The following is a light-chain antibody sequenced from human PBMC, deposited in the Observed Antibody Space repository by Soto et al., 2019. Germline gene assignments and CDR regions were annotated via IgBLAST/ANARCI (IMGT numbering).Light chain of an antibody. Sequence: QSVLTQPPSVSGVPGQKITISCTGSRSNIGAGYDVHWYQQFRGTAPKLLIYGNKNRPSGVPDRFSGSKSGTSASLAITGLQAEDEADYYCSSHAGIINVVFGGGTKLTVL. J-gene: IGLJ3*02. CDR3: SSHAGIINVV. V-gene: IGLV1-40*02. CDR2: GNK. CDR1: RSNIGAGYD.